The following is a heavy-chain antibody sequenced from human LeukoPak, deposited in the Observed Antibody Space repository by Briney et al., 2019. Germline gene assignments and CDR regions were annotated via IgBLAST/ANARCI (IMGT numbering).Heavy chain of an antibody. Sequence: SVKVSCKASGGTFSSYAISWVRQAPGQGLEWMGGIIPIFGTANYAHKFQGRVTITADKSTSTAYMELSSLRSEDTAVYYCARDAVTPGGNYGMDVWGKGTTVTVSS. D-gene: IGHD3-16*01. CDR3: ARDAVTPGGNYGMDV. CDR1: GGTFSSYA. CDR2: IIPIFGTA. J-gene: IGHJ6*04. V-gene: IGHV1-69*06.